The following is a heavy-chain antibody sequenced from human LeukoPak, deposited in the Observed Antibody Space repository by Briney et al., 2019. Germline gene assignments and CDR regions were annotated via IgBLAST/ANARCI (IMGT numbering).Heavy chain of an antibody. CDR1: GFTISGHY. V-gene: IGHV3-23*01. CDR3: AKDIAQGYTFGSIEQDY. D-gene: IGHD5-18*01. J-gene: IGHJ4*02. Sequence: GGSLRLSCAASGFTISGHYMSWVRQAPGKGLEWVSAISESGSGTYYADSVKGRFTISRDNSKDTLSLQMNSLRAEDTAVYYCAKDIAQGYTFGSIEQDYWGQGTLVTVSS. CDR2: ISESGSGT.